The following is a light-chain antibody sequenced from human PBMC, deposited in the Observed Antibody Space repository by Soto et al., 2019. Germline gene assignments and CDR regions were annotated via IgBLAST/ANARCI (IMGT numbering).Light chain of an antibody. CDR2: GNN. V-gene: IGLV1-40*01. CDR1: SSNIGANYD. J-gene: IGLJ2*01. Sequence: QSVLTQPPSVSGAPGQRVTISCTGSSSNIGANYDVQWYQQLPGTAPKLLMYGNNNRPSGVPDRISGSKSGTSASLAITGLQAEDEAHYYCQSYDSSLSGVLFGGGTKVTVL. CDR3: QSYDSSLSGVL.